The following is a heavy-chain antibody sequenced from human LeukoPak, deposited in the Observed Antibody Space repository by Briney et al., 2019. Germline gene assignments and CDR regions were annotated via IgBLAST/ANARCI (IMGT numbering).Heavy chain of an antibody. Sequence: ASVKVSCKASGGTFSSYAISWVRQAPGQGLEWMGGIIPIFGTANYAQKFQGRVTITTDESTSTAYMELSSLRSEDTAVYYCARERGQQLARGPFDYWGQGTLVTVSS. CDR2: IIPIFGTA. V-gene: IGHV1-69*05. J-gene: IGHJ4*02. CDR3: ARERGQQLARGPFDY. CDR1: GGTFSSYA. D-gene: IGHD6-13*01.